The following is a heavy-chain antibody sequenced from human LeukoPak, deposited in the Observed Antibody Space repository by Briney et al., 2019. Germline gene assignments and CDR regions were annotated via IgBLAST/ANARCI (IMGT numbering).Heavy chain of an antibody. CDR2: IRSKANSYAT. J-gene: IGHJ4*02. CDR3: TRPDDYGDY. V-gene: IGHV3-73*01. CDR1: GFTFSGSA. Sequence: GGALRLSCAASGFTFSGSAMHWVRQASGKGLEWVGRIRSKANSYATAYAASVKGRFTISRDDSKNTAYLQMNSLKTEDTAVYYCTRPDDYGDYWGQGTLVTVSS.